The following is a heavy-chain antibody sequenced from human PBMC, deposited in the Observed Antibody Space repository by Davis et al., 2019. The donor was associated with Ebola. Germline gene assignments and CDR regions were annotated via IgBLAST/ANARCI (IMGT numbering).Heavy chain of an antibody. CDR3: ARGGFRDSDY. V-gene: IGHV1-2*02. J-gene: IGHJ4*02. Sequence: ASVKVSCKASGGTFSSYGISWVRQAPGQGLEWMGWINPNSGGTNYAQKFQGRVTMTRDTSISTAYMELSRLRSDDTAVYYCARGGFRDSDYWGQGTLVTVSS. CDR2: INPNSGGT. CDR1: GGTFSSYG. D-gene: IGHD3-10*01.